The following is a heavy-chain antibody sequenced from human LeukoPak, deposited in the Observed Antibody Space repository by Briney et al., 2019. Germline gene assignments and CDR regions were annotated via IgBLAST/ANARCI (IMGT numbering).Heavy chain of an antibody. D-gene: IGHD6-19*01. J-gene: IGHJ4*02. CDR2: IIPILGIA. V-gene: IGHV1-69*04. CDR1: GGTFSSYA. Sequence: SVKVSCKASGGTFSSYATSWVRQAPGQGLEWMGRIIPILGIANYAQKFQGRVTITADKSTSTAYMELSSLRSEDTAVYYCARDRRVAVAGSSNYWGQGTLVTVSS. CDR3: ARDRRVAVAGSSNY.